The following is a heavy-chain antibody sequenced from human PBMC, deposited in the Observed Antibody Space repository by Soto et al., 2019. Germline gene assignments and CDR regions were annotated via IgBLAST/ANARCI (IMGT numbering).Heavy chain of an antibody. CDR1: GGSISSSNW. J-gene: IGHJ6*02. Sequence: QVQLQESGPGLVKPSGTLSLTCAVSGGSISSSNWWCWVRQPPGKGLEWIGEIFHNGNTYSNPSLTGRVTMSVDKSKNQFSLNLNSVTAADTDVYYCASRTYAMDVWGQGTTVTV. CDR2: IFHNGNT. CDR3: ASRTYAMDV. V-gene: IGHV4-4*02.